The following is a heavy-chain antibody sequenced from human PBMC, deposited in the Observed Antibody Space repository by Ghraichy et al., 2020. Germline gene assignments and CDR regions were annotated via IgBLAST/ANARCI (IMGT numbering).Heavy chain of an antibody. J-gene: IGHJ6*03. CDR1: GGSFSNFA. V-gene: IGHV1-69*06. D-gene: IGHD3-3*01. CDR3: ARSVRFLEWPSTYYYYSYYMDV. Sequence: SVKVSCTASGGSFSNFAFTWVRQAPGQGLEWMGGIIPIFGSANYAQKFQGRVTITADKSTSTVYMELSSLKSEDTAVYHCARSVRFLEWPSTYYYYSYYMDVWGKGTTVTVSS. CDR2: IIPIFGSA.